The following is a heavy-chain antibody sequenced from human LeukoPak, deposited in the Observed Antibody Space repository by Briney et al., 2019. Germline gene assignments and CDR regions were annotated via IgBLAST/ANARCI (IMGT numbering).Heavy chain of an antibody. CDR2: INPSGGST. Sequence: ASVKVSCKASGYSFTGYYMHWVRQAPGQGLEWMGIINPSGGSTSYAQKFQGRVTMTRDTSISTAYMELSRLRSDDTAVYYCARELLYDSSGYTHWGQGTLVTVSS. CDR3: ARELLYDSSGYTH. V-gene: IGHV1-46*01. J-gene: IGHJ4*02. CDR1: GYSFTGYY. D-gene: IGHD3-22*01.